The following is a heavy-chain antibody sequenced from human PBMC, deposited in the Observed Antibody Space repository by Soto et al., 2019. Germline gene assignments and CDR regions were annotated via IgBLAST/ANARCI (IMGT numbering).Heavy chain of an antibody. CDR1: GFXVSSNY. Sequence: GGSLRLSCAASGFXVSSNYMSWVRQAPGKGQEWVSVIYSGGSTYYADSVKGRFTISRDNSKNTLYLQMNSLRAEDTAVYYCARSLWFGELFLNFDYWGQGTLXXVXS. CDR2: IYSGGST. J-gene: IGHJ4*02. CDR3: ARSLWFGELFLNFDY. V-gene: IGHV3-66*01. D-gene: IGHD3-10*01.